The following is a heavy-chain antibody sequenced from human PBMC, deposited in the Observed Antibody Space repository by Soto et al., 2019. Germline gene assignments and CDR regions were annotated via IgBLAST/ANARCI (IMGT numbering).Heavy chain of an antibody. CDR2: IYYSGST. J-gene: IGHJ6*03. Sequence: SETLSLTCTVSGGSISSYYWSWIRQPPGKGLEWIGYIYYSGSTNYNPSLKSRVTISVDTSKNQFSLKLSSVTAADTAVYYCARHRKGGGSSWYDYYYYMDVWGKWTTVTVSS. CDR3: ARHRKGGGSSWYDYYYYMDV. V-gene: IGHV4-59*08. CDR1: GGSISSYY. D-gene: IGHD6-13*01.